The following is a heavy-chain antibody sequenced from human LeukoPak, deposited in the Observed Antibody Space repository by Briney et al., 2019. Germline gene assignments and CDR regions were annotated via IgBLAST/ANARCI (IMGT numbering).Heavy chain of an antibody. V-gene: IGHV3-30*02. Sequence: GGSLRLSCAASGFTFSSYGMHWVRQAPGKGLEWVAFIRYDGSNKYYADSVKGRFTISRDNSKNTLYLQMNSLRAEDTAVYYCARAIVVVVAATPEGGFDYWGQGTLVTVSS. CDR2: IRYDGSNK. D-gene: IGHD2-15*01. CDR1: GFTFSSYG. J-gene: IGHJ4*02. CDR3: ARAIVVVVAATPEGGFDY.